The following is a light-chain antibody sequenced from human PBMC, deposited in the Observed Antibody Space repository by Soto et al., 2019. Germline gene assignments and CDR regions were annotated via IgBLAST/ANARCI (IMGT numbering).Light chain of an antibody. J-gene: IGKJ5*01. V-gene: IGKV1-5*01. CDR1: QIISSW. CDR3: QQLNSYLPIT. Sequence: DIQMTQSPSTLSASVGDGVTITCRASQIISSWLAWYQQKPGKAPKLLIHDASNLESGVLSRFNGSGSGTEFTLTISSLQPEDFATYYCQQLNSYLPITFGQGTRLEIK. CDR2: DAS.